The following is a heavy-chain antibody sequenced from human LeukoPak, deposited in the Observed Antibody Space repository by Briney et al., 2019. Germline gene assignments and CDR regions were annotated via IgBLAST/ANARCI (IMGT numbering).Heavy chain of an antibody. D-gene: IGHD6-13*01. CDR2: MTPNSGNT. CDR1: GYTFISYD. CDR3: VRSYSSSWYTY. Sequence: GASVKVSCKASGYTFISYDINWVRQATGQGLEWMGWMTPNSGNTGYAQKFQGRVTMTRNTSISTAYMELSSLRSEDTAVYYCVRSYSSSWYTYWGPGTLVTVSS. V-gene: IGHV1-8*01. J-gene: IGHJ4*02.